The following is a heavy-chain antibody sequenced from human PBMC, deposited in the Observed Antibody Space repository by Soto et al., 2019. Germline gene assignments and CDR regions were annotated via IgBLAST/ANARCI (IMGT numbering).Heavy chain of an antibody. Sequence: QVLLVQSGAEVKNPGSSVKVSCKASGDTFSSQAICWVRQAPGQGLEWMGGIIPFFKATNYAQKFQDRVTITADDSTSTAYMDLYSLRSEDTAVYYCARDVSLNNYDGTYHYHAMDVWGQGTTVTVSS. CDR3: ARDVSLNNYDGTYHYHAMDV. D-gene: IGHD3-16*01. CDR1: GDTFSSQA. J-gene: IGHJ6*02. V-gene: IGHV1-69*01. CDR2: IIPFFKAT.